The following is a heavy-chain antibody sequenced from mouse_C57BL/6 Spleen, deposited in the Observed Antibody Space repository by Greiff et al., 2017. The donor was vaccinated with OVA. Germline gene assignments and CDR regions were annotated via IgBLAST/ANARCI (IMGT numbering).Heavy chain of an antibody. CDR2: ISSGGSYT. V-gene: IGHV5-6*02. CDR1: GFTFSSYG. CDR3: ARRGGNYGPWFAY. D-gene: IGHD2-1*01. Sequence: EVMLVESGGDLVKPGGSLKLSCAASGFTFSSYGMSWVRQTPDKRLEWVATISSGGSYTYYPDSVKGRFTISRDNAKNTLYLQMRSLKSEDTAMYYCARRGGNYGPWFAYWGQGTLVTVSA. J-gene: IGHJ3*01.